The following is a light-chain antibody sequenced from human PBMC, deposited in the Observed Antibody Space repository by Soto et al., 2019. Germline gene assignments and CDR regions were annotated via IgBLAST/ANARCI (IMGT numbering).Light chain of an antibody. Sequence: DIQMTQSPSSLSASVGDRVTITCRASQSISSYLNWYQQKPGKAPKLLIYAASSLQSGVPSRFSGSGSGSDFTLTISSLHPEDFATYYCQHSYSTPPYTFGQGTKLEIK. J-gene: IGKJ2*01. CDR3: QHSYSTPPYT. CDR1: QSISSY. V-gene: IGKV1-39*01. CDR2: AAS.